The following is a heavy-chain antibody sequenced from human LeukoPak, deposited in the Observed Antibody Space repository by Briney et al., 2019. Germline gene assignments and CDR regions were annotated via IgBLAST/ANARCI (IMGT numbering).Heavy chain of an antibody. J-gene: IGHJ4*02. D-gene: IGHD1-20*01. V-gene: IGHV3-7*01. CDR3: ARLLVYNSGGEAFDH. CDR2: IKQDGSEK. Sequence: GGSLRLSCAASGFTFSRYWMSWVRQAPGKGLEWVANIKQDGSEKYYVDSVKGRFTISRDNAKNSLYLQMNSLRAEGTAVYYGARLLVYNSGGEAFDHWGQGTLVTVSS. CDR1: GFTFSRYW.